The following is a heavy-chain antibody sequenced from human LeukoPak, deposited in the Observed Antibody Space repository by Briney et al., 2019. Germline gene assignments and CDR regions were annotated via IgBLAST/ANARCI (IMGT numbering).Heavy chain of an antibody. Sequence: GGSLRLSCAASGFTVSSNYMSWVRQAPGKGLEWVSVIYSGGSTYYADSVKGRFTISRDNSKNTLNLQMNSLRAEDTAVYYCARVDMIVNWFDPWGQGTLVTVSS. J-gene: IGHJ5*02. CDR2: IYSGGST. CDR3: ARVDMIVNWFDP. D-gene: IGHD3-22*01. V-gene: IGHV3-53*01. CDR1: GFTVSSNY.